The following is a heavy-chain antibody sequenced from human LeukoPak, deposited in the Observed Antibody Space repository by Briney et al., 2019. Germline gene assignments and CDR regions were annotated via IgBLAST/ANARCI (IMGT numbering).Heavy chain of an antibody. Sequence: GGSLRLSCAASGFTFSSFSLNWVRQAPGKGLEWLSYISSTSATIYYSDSVRGRFTISRDNAKNSLYLQMNSLRAEDTALYYCARGGGDSPLWFEPKQYHFDCWGQGALVTVSS. CDR3: ARGGGDSPLWFEPKQYHFDC. CDR1: GFTFSSFS. CDR2: ISSTSATI. J-gene: IGHJ4*02. D-gene: IGHD3-10*01. V-gene: IGHV3-48*04.